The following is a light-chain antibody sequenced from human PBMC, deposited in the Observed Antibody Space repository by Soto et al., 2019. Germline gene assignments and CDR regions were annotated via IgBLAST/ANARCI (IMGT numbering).Light chain of an antibody. CDR1: QNILYSSNNNNY. J-gene: IGKJ2*01. Sequence: DIVMTQSPDSLAVSLGARATINCKSSQNILYSSNNNNYLAWYQQKTGQPPRLLISWASTREFGVPDRFSGSGSGTDFTLTISSLQAEDVAVYYGHQVYSTPYTFGQGTKLEIK. CDR2: WAS. V-gene: IGKV4-1*01. CDR3: HQVYSTPYT.